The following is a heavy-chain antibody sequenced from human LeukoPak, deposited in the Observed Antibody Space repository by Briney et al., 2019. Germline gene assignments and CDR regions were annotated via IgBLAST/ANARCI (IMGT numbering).Heavy chain of an antibody. CDR1: GFTFSSYA. V-gene: IGHV4-34*08. D-gene: IGHD2-15*01. Sequence: GSLRLSCAASGFTFSSYAMSWVRQAPGKGLEWIGEINHSGSTNYNPSLKSRVTISVDTSKNQFSLKLSSVTAADTAVYYCAGYCSGGSCPRWHYYYYMDVWGKGTTVTVSS. CDR2: INHSGST. CDR3: AGYCSGGSCPRWHYYYYMDV. J-gene: IGHJ6*03.